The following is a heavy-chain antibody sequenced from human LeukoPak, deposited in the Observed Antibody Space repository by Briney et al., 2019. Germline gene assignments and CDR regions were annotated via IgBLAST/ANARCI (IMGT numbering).Heavy chain of an antibody. Sequence: SQTLSLTCTVSGGSISSGSYYWSWLRQPAGTGLEWFGRIYTSGSTNYNPSLNSRVTISVDTSKNQFSLKLSSVTAADTAVYYCARSGKYCSSTSCYRKFDYWGQGTLVTVSS. CDR2: IYTSGST. CDR3: ARSGKYCSSTSCYRKFDY. V-gene: IGHV4-61*02. D-gene: IGHD2-2*01. CDR1: GGSISSGSYY. J-gene: IGHJ4*02.